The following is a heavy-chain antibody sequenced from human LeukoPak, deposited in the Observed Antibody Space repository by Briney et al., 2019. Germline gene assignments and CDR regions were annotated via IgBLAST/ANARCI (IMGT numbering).Heavy chain of an antibody. D-gene: IGHD1-26*01. CDR3: ARGGQALDY. V-gene: IGHV3-21*01. Sequence: GGSLRLSCAASGFTFGSYWMHWVRQAPGKGLEWVSSISSSSNYIYYADSVKGRFTISRDNAKNSLYLQMNSLRAEDTAVYYCARGGQALDYWGQGTLVTVSS. CDR2: ISSSSNYI. J-gene: IGHJ4*02. CDR1: GFTFGSYW.